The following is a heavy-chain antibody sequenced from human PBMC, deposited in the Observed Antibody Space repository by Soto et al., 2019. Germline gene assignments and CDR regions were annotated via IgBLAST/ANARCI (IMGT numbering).Heavy chain of an antibody. CDR2: IIPIFGTA. CDR3: ATQKAYCTNGVCPPYYYGMDV. Sequence: GASVKVSCKASGGPFSSYAISWVRQAPGQGLEWMGGIIPIFGTANYAQKFQGRVTITADESTSTAYMELSSLRSEDTAVYYCATQKAYCTNGVCPPYYYGMDVWGQGTTVTVSS. V-gene: IGHV1-69*13. D-gene: IGHD2-8*01. J-gene: IGHJ6*02. CDR1: GGPFSSYA.